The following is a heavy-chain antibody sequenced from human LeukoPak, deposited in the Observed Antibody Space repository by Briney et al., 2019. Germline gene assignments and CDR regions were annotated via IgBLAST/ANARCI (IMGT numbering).Heavy chain of an antibody. V-gene: IGHV4-30-4*01. D-gene: IGHD3-22*01. Sequence: PSETLSLTCTVSGGSISSGDYYWSWVRQTPGKGLEWIGNIDHSGNAYYNPSLKSRVTISVDTSKNQFSLSLSSVTAADTAVYYCAREEDRSGDWGQGTLVTVTS. J-gene: IGHJ4*02. CDR2: IDHSGNA. CDR1: GGSISSGDYY. CDR3: AREEDRSGD.